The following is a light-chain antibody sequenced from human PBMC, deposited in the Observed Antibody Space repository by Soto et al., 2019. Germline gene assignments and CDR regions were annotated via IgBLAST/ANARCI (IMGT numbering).Light chain of an antibody. CDR3: QQYVTTPQT. V-gene: IGKV3-20*01. CDR2: GTS. J-gene: IGKJ1*01. CDR1: QTVAYTS. Sequence: EIVLTQSPGILSLSPGARATLSCRASQTVAYTSLAWYQQRPGQAPRLLIYGTSTRATGTPDRFIGSGSGTAFPLTVSRLEPEDFAVYYCQQYVTTPQTFGQGTKVE.